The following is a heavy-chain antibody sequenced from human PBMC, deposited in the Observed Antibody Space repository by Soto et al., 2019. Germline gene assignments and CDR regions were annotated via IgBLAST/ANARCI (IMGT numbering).Heavy chain of an antibody. V-gene: IGHV3-74*01. D-gene: IGHD2-8*01. CDR1: GFTFSSYW. Sequence: PGGSLRLSCAASGFTFSSYWMHWVRQAPGKGLVWVSRINSDGSSTSYADSVKGRFTISRDNAKNTLYLQMNSLRAEDTAVYYCARAYCTNGVCYIGSYYYGMDVWGQGTTVTVSS. CDR2: INSDGSST. J-gene: IGHJ6*02. CDR3: ARAYCTNGVCYIGSYYYGMDV.